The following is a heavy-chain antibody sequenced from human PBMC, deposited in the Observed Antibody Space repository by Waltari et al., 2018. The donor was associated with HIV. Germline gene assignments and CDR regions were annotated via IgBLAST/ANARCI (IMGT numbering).Heavy chain of an antibody. Sequence: QMHLQDSGPGLLKPSETLSLVCPFSGGSIPRTLIHRALLRPPPGNGLEWIGNISHEGSTHYDPSLYDSSLRSRVTISLDTSSNHFSLKLTSVTAADTAVYYCASSITYVVWGAFDVWGRGTMVTVSS. D-gene: IGHD2-21*01. CDR3: ASSITYVVWGAFDV. CDR2: ISHEGST. V-gene: IGHV4-39*02. CDR1: GGSIPRTLIH. J-gene: IGHJ3*01.